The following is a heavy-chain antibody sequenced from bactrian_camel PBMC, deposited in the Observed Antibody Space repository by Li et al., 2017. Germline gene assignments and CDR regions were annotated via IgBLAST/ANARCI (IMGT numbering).Heavy chain of an antibody. V-gene: IGHV3S37*01. CDR2: TNSDGGST. D-gene: IGHD4*01. CDR1: GFTFSDYA. J-gene: IGHJ4*01. Sequence: HVQLVESGGGSVQAGGSLTLSCVASGFTFSDYAMTWVRQAPGKGLEWVSCTNSDGGSTYYADSVKGRFTISRDNAKNTLYLQLNNLTTEDTAIYYCAKDEGWTLDYAETQGTQVTVS.